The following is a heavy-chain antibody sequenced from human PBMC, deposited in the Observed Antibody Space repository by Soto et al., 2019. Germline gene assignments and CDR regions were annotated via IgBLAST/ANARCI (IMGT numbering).Heavy chain of an antibody. J-gene: IGHJ4*02. CDR2: IYYSGST. D-gene: IGHD6-19*01. Sequence: PSETLSLTCTVSGGSISSYYWSWIRQPPGKGLEWIGYIYYSGSTNYNPSLKSRVTISVDTSKNQFSLKLSSVTAADTAVYYCARAILIPMYSSGWYYFDYWGQGTLVTVSS. V-gene: IGHV4-59*01. CDR3: ARAILIPMYSSGWYYFDY. CDR1: GGSISSYY.